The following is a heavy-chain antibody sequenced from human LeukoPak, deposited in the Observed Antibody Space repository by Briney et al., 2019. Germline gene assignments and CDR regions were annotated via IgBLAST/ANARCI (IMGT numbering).Heavy chain of an antibody. CDR2: IYTSGST. D-gene: IGHD3-22*01. J-gene: IGHJ3*02. Sequence: PSETLSLTCTVSGGSISSYYWSWIRQPAGKGLEWIGRIYTSGSTNYNPSLKSRVTMSVDTSKNQFSLKLSSVTAADTAVYYCARATWDYYDSSGSHAFDIWGQGPMVTVSS. CDR3: ARATWDYYDSSGSHAFDI. V-gene: IGHV4-4*07. CDR1: GGSISSYY.